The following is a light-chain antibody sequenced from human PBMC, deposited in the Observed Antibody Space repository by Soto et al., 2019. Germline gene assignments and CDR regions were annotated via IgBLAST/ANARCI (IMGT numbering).Light chain of an antibody. V-gene: IGLV2-8*01. Sequence: QSALTQPPSASGSPGQSVTISCTGTSSDVGGYNYVSWYQQHPGRPPKLMIYEVTKRPLGVPDRFSGPKSGNTASLTVSGLQAEDEADYYCSSYAGSNNYVFGPGTKLTVL. J-gene: IGLJ1*01. CDR1: SSDVGGYNY. CDR3: SSYAGSNNYV. CDR2: EVT.